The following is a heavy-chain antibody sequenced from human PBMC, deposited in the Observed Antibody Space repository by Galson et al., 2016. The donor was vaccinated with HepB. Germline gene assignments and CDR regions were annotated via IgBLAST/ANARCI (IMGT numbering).Heavy chain of an antibody. V-gene: IGHV3-23*01. CDR1: GFTFSNYA. CDR2: ISGTGGTT. D-gene: IGHD3-3*01. CDR3: AKGDDFWSGYYGGL. J-gene: IGHJ4*02. Sequence: SLRLSCAASGFTFSNYAMSWVRQAPGKGLEWVSGISGTGGTTYYADSVKGRFSISRDNSKNTLYLQMNSLRAEDTAVYYCAKGDDFWSGYYGGLWGQGTLVTVSS.